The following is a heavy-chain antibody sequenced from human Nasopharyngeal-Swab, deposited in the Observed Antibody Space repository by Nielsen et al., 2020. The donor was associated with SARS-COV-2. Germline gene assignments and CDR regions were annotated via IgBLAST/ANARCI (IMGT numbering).Heavy chain of an antibody. CDR1: GFTFSSYS. J-gene: IGHJ4*02. CDR3: ASLSSSSWFFDY. D-gene: IGHD6-13*01. Sequence: ETLSLTCAASGFTFSSYSMNWVRQAPGKGLEWVSSISSSSSYIYYADSVKGRFTISRDNAKNSLCLQMNSLRAEDTAVYYCASLSSSSWFFDYWGQGTLVTVSS. CDR2: ISSSSSYI. V-gene: IGHV3-21*01.